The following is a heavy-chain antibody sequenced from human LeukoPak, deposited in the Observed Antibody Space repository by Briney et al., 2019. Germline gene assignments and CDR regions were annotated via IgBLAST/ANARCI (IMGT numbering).Heavy chain of an antibody. D-gene: IGHD3-22*01. CDR3: ARDALYYYDRSGYYSGYWYFDL. V-gene: IGHV1-2*02. CDR1: GNTFTAYY. J-gene: IGHJ2*01. CDR2: INPNSGGT. Sequence: ASVKVSCKASGNTFTAYYMHWVRQAPGQGLEWMGWINPNSGGTNYAQKFQGRVTMTRDKSISTAYMELSSLRSDDTAVYYCARDALYYYDRSGYYSGYWYFDLWGRGTLVTVSS.